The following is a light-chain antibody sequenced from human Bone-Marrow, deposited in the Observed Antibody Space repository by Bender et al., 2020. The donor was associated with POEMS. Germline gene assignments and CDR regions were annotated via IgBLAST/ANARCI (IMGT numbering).Light chain of an antibody. CDR1: INDVGDYDY. CDR3: CSYGGSSRL. V-gene: IGLV2-14*01. Sequence: QSALTQPASVSGSPGQSITISCTGTINDVGDYDYVSWYQQHPGKVPKLIIYDVINRPSGVSNRFSGSKSGNTASLTISGLQAEDEAEYYCCSYGGSSRLFGGGTKLTVL. J-gene: IGLJ2*01. CDR2: DVI.